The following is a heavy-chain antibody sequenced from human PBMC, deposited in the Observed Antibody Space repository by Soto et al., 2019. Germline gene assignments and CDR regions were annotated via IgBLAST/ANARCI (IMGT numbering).Heavy chain of an antibody. J-gene: IGHJ5*02. V-gene: IGHV2-26*01. CDR2: IFSNDEK. CDR1: GFSLSTARLG. CDR3: ALINDCSRTDGYLASFDP. Sequence: QVTLKESGPVVVKPTETLTLTCTVSGFSLSTARLGVSWIRQPPGKALEWLAHIFSNDEKSYSTSLSNRLTISKDTSKSQVVRTMTNVDPVDSGTYYCALINDCSRTDGYLASFDPWGQGTLVTVSS. D-gene: IGHD2-2*01.